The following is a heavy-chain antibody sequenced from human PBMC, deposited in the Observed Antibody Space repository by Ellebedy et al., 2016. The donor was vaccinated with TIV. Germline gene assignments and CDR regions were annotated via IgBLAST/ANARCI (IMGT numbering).Heavy chain of an antibody. J-gene: IGHJ6*02. D-gene: IGHD4-17*01. Sequence: PGGSLRLSCAVSGFTFSDYAMHWVRQAPGKGLEWVALISYDGSIKDYADSVKGRFTISRDDSKNTLWLQMNSLRAEDTAVYYCARDSRVTTSYYYYGLDVWGQGTTVTVSS. CDR3: ARDSRVTTSYYYYGLDV. CDR2: ISYDGSIK. V-gene: IGHV3-30-3*01. CDR1: GFTFSDYA.